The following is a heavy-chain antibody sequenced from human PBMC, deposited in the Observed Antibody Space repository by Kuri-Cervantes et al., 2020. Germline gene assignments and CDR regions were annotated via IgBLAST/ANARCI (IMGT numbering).Heavy chain of an antibody. V-gene: IGHV1-69*06. CDR2: IIPIFGTA. J-gene: IGHJ3*02. D-gene: IGHD2-21*02. CDR3: ATGTVVTAPDAFDI. CDR1: GGTFSSYA. Sequence: SVKVSCKASGGTFSSYAISWVRQAPGQGLEWMGGIIPIFGTANYAQKFQGRVTITADKSTSTAYMELSSLRSEDTAVYYCATGTVVTAPDAFDIWGQGTMVTVSS.